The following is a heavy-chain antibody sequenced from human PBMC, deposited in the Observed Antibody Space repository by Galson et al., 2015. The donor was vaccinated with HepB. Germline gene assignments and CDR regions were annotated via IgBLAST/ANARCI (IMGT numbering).Heavy chain of an antibody. V-gene: IGHV1-18*04. J-gene: IGHJ5*02. Sequence: SVKVSCKASGYTFTSYGISWVRQAPGQGLEWMGWISAYNGNTNYAQKLLGRVTMTTDTSTSTAYMELRSLRSDDTAVYYCARVYSSSWYNWFDPWGQGTLVTVSS. D-gene: IGHD6-13*01. CDR1: GYTFTSYG. CDR2: ISAYNGNT. CDR3: ARVYSSSWYNWFDP.